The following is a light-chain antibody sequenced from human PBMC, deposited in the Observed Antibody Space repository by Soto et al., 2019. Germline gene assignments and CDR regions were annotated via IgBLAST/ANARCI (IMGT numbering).Light chain of an antibody. CDR3: QQSTSYSWT. J-gene: IGKJ1*01. CDR2: DAS. V-gene: IGKV1-5*01. Sequence: DIQMTQSPSTLSASVGDRVTITCRASQSINSWLAWYQQKPGKAPQILIYDASTLKSGVPSRFSASGSGTEFTLIITRLKPHDLGTSYGQQSTSYSWTFGQGTKV. CDR1: QSINSW.